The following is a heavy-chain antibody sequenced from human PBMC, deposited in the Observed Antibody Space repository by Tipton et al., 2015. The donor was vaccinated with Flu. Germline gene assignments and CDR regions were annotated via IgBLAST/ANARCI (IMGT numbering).Heavy chain of an antibody. Sequence: TLSLTCTVSGGFVSSYYWNWIRQPPGKGLEWIGYIYNNQYTKYNPSLKSRVTISVGTSKNQFSLKLSSVTAADTAVYFCARRDYSNYVSEPKNWFDSWGQGTLVTVSS. CDR1: GGFVSSYY. J-gene: IGHJ5*01. D-gene: IGHD4-11*01. V-gene: IGHV4-4*09. CDR3: ARRDYSNYVSEPKNWFDS. CDR2: IYNNQYT.